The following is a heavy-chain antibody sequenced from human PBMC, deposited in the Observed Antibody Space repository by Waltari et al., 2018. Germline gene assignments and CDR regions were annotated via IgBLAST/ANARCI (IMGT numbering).Heavy chain of an antibody. CDR1: GYTFTSYY. J-gene: IGHJ4*02. CDR2: INPRGGST. V-gene: IGHV1-46*03. Sequence: QVQLVQSGAEVKKPGASVKVSCKASGYTFTSYYMHWVRQAPGQGLEWMGIINPRGGSTTYAQKFQGRVTMTRDTSASTVYMELSSLRSEDTAVYYCAKAAGYYYFDYWGQGTLVTISS. D-gene: IGHD6-13*01. CDR3: AKAAGYYYFDY.